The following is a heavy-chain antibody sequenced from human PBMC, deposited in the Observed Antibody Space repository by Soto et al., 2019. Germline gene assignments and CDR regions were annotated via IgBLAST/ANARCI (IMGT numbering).Heavy chain of an antibody. D-gene: IGHD3-10*01. J-gene: IGHJ4*02. CDR2: IIPIFGTA. V-gene: IGHV1-69*06. CDR3: AGTYYYGSGSYYFDY. CDR1: GGTFSSYA. Sequence: GASVKVSCKASGGTFSSYAISWLRQAPGQGLEWMGGIIPIFGTANYAQKFQGRVTITADKSTSTAYMELSSLRSEDTAVYYCAGTYYYGSGSYYFDYWGQGTLVTVSS.